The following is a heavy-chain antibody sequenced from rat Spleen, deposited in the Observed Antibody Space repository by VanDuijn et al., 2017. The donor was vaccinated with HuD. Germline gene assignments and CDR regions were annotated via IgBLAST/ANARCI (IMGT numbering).Heavy chain of an antibody. V-gene: IGHV5S11*01. Sequence: EVQLVESGGDLVQPGRSLKLSCAASGFIFSNYDMAWVRQAPTKGLEWVASISPSGGSTYYRDSVKGRFTVSRDNAKSTLYLQMDSLRSEETATYYCVRQETSGYSNWFTYWGQGTLVTVSS. J-gene: IGHJ3*01. CDR1: GFIFSNYD. D-gene: IGHD4-3*01. CDR2: ISPSGGST. CDR3: VRQETSGYSNWFTY.